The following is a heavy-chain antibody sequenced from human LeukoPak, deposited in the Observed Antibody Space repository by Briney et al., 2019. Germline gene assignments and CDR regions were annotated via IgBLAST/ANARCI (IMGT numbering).Heavy chain of an antibody. Sequence: GGSLRLSCAASEFTFKSYATFSSYTLSWVRQAPGKRLEWVSTLGDSGSGGSYADSVRGRFTISRDNSKNMVYLQMHSLRVDDSAVYYCSRIKYGGNSGYHFDYWGQGTLVTVSS. CDR2: LGDSGSGG. V-gene: IGHV3-23*01. CDR1: EFTFKSYATFSSYT. D-gene: IGHD4-23*01. CDR3: SRIKYGGNSGYHFDY. J-gene: IGHJ4*02.